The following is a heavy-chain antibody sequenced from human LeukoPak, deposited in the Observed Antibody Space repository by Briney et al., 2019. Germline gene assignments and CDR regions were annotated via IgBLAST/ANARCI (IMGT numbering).Heavy chain of an antibody. J-gene: IGHJ3*02. CDR2: SSAHNGNT. CDR3: ARGRYCSGGSCYSGAFDN. CDR1: GYTFTNYG. D-gene: IGHD2-15*01. Sequence: ASVKVSCKASGYTFTNYGISWVRQAPGQGLEWMGWSSAHNGNTDYVQKVQGRVTMTTDTSTSTAYMELRSLRSDDTAVYYCARGRYCSGGSCYSGAFDNWGQGTMVTVSS. V-gene: IGHV1-18*01.